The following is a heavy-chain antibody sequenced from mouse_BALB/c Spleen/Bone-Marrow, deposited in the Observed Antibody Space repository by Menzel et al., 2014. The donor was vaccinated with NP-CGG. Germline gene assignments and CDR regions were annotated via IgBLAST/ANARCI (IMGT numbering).Heavy chain of an antibody. V-gene: IGHV3-2*02. CDR1: GYSITSDYA. CDR3: ARTHYYGSSYPY. CDR2: ISYSGNT. D-gene: IGHD1-1*01. J-gene: IGHJ3*01. Sequence: EVKLMESGPGLVKPSQSLSLICTVTGYSITSDYAWNWIRQFPGNKLEWMGYISYSGNTRYNPSLESRISISRDTSKNQFFLQLNSVTTEDTATYYCARTHYYGSSYPYWGQGTLVTVSA.